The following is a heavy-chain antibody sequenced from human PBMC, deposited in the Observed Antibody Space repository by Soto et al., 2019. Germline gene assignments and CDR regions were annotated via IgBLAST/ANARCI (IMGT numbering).Heavy chain of an antibody. Sequence: PGGSLALAWAAWALTGSSNYMSWGRQAPGKGLEWVSVIYSGGSTYYADSVKGRFTISRDNSKNTLYLQMNSLRAEDTAVYYCARDGTHYYYGMDVWGQGTPVTVSS. V-gene: IGHV3-53*01. CDR1: ALTGSSNY. J-gene: IGHJ6*02. CDR3: ARDGTHYYYGMDV. D-gene: IGHD1-1*01. CDR2: IYSGGST.